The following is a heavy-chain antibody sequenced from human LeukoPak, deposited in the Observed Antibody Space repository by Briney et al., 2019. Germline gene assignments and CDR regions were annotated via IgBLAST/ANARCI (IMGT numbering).Heavy chain of an antibody. J-gene: IGHJ4*02. D-gene: IGHD1-20*01. CDR2: IRTKPNNYAT. CDR3: TTNWNDVLNS. CDR1: GFTFGGSA. Sequence: PGGSLRLSCAASGFTFGGSAMHWVRQASGKGLEWVGRIRTKPNNYATAYAASVEGRFTISRDDSRNTAYLQMNTLKTEDTAVYYCTTNWNDVLNSWGQGTLVTVSS. V-gene: IGHV3-73*01.